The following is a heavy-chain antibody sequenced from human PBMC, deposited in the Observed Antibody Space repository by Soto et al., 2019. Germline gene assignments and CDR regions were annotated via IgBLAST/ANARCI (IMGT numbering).Heavy chain of an antibody. J-gene: IGHJ6*02. Sequence: ASVKVSCKASGFTFTSSAVQWVRQARGQRLEWIGWIVVGSGNTSYAQKFQERVTITRDMSTSAAYMELSSLRSEDTAVYYCAAESPVLRFLEGAYYNYYGMDVWGQGTTVTVSS. CDR2: IVVGSGNT. D-gene: IGHD3-3*01. V-gene: IGHV1-58*01. CDR3: AAESPVLRFLEGAYYNYYGMDV. CDR1: GFTFTSSA.